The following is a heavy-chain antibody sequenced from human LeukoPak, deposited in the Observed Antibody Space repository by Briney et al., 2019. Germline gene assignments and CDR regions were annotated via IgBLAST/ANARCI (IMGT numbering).Heavy chain of an antibody. Sequence: GGSLRLSCAAAGFTFSRYWMNWYRQAPGKGLEWVGNINQDAREINYVDSVRGRFTISRDNAKNSLHLQMNSLRAEDTAVYYCATDRDNSDWQKRFDSWGQGTLVNVSS. CDR3: ATDRDNSDWQKRFDS. CDR2: INQDAREI. J-gene: IGHJ4*02. CDR1: GFTFSRYW. V-gene: IGHV3-7*01. D-gene: IGHD2-21*02.